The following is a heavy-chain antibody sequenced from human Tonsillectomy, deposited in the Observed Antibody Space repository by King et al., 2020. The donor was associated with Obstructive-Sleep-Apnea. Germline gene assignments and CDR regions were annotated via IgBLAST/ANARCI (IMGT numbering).Heavy chain of an antibody. D-gene: IGHD3-10*01. J-gene: IGHJ4*02. V-gene: IGHV4-39*01. CDR1: GGSISGSSDY. Sequence: QLQESGPGLVKPSETLSLTCAVSGGSISGSSDYWGWVRQAPGKGLEWVGSTFYTGSTYYLPSLMSRVAISVDTSKNHFSQRLSSVTAADTALYFCVRHAYTTMIRGIPHWGQGTLVTVSS. CDR2: TFYTGST. CDR3: VRHAYTTMIRGIPH.